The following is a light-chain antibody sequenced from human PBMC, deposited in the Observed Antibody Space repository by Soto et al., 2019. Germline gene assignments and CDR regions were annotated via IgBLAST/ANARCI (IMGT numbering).Light chain of an antibody. J-gene: IGKJ1*01. CDR1: QNVDTKY. V-gene: IGKV3-20*01. CDR2: GAS. CDR3: QLCAILLSA. Sequence: VSQNVDTKYLAWYQFKPGQAPRIIIFGASGRATGIPDRFSGSGSGTDFTLTICKLQPEDIAVYCWQLCAILLSAFGLGTQLDIK.